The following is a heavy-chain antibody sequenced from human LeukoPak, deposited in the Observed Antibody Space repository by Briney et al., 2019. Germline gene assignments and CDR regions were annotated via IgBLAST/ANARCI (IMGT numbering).Heavy chain of an antibody. CDR2: VSPTGTA. CDR1: GGSISSAVYF. CDR3: AREYTSGWPNYYYYYMGL. D-gene: IGHD6-19*01. Sequence: SETLSLTCTVSGGSISSAVYFWSWIRQPTGKGVEWIGRVSPTGTATYNPSLTSRVTISVDTTRNQFSLRLNSVTAADAAVYYCAREYTSGWPNYYYYYMGLWGKGTTVTVSS. V-gene: IGHV4-61*02. J-gene: IGHJ6*03.